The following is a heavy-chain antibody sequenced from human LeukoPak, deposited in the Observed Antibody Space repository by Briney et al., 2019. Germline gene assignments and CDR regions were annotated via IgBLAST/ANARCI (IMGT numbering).Heavy chain of an antibody. CDR2: ISGSGGST. CDR1: GFSLSSYA. V-gene: IGHV3-23*01. D-gene: IGHD1-26*01. Sequence: GGSLRLSCAAPGFSLSSYAMSWVRQAPGKGLEWVSVISGSGGSTFYADSVKGRFTISRDNSKNTLYLQMNSLRAEDTAVYYCAKGSLVGATTSFDYWGQGTLVTVSS. J-gene: IGHJ4*02. CDR3: AKGSLVGATTSFDY.